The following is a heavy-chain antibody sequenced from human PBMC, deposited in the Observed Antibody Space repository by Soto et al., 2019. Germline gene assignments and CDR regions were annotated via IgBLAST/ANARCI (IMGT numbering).Heavy chain of an antibody. V-gene: IGHV1-18*01. CDR1: GYTFTSYG. J-gene: IGHJ5*02. CDR2: ISAYSGNT. Sequence: QVQLVQSGAEVKKPGASVKVSCKASGYTFTSYGISWVRQAPGQGLEWMGWISAYSGNTKYGQKLQGRVTLTTDTSTSTDYMELRSLRSDDTAVYYCARVDPDYGGKPGWFDPWGQGTLVTVSS. D-gene: IGHD4-17*01. CDR3: ARVDPDYGGKPGWFDP.